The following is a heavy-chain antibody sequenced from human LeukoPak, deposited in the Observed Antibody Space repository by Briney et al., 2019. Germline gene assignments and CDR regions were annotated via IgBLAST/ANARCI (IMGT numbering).Heavy chain of an antibody. J-gene: IGHJ4*02. V-gene: IGHV4-34*01. CDR3: ARNRGRVATILTGFNFDY. CDR2: INHSGST. D-gene: IGHD5-12*01. Sequence: SETLSLTCAVYGESFSGYYWSWIRQPPGKGLEWIGEINHSGSTNYNPPLKSRVTISVDTSKNQFSLKLSSVTAADTAVYYCARNRGRVATILTGFNFDYWGQGTLVTVSS. CDR1: GESFSGYY.